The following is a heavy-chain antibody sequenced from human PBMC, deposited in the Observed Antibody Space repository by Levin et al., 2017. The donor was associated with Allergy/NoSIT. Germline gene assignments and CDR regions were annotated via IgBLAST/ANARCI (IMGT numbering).Heavy chain of an antibody. J-gene: IGHJ4*02. CDR1: GFTFSSYN. CDR3: AREGGSGSYTWG. D-gene: IGHD3-10*01. CDR2: ISNSGSTV. Sequence: HSGGSLRLSCAASGFTFSSYNMNWVRQAPGKGLEWVSYISNSGSTVYYADSVKGRFTISRDNAKNSLYLQMNSLRDEDTAVYYCAREGGSGSYTWGWGQGTLVTVSS. V-gene: IGHV3-48*02.